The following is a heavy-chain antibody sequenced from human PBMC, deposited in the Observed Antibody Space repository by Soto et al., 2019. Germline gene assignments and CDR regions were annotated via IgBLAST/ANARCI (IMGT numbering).Heavy chain of an antibody. CDR2: INHSGST. Sequence: QVQLQQWGAGLLKPSETLSLTCAVYGGSFSGYYWTWIRQPPGTGLEWLGEINHSGSTNYNPSLKTRVTISVDTSKNQFSLNLTSVTAAVTAVYYCARDKISGLFDYWGQGTLFTVSS. CDR1: GGSFSGYY. J-gene: IGHJ4*02. CDR3: ARDKISGLFDY. V-gene: IGHV4-34*01.